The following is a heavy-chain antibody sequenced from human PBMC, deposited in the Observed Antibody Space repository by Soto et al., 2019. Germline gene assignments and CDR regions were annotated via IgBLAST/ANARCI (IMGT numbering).Heavy chain of an antibody. Sequence: PGGSLRLSCAASGFTFSSYGMHWVRQAPGKGLEWVAVISYDGSNKYYADSVKGRFTISRDNSKNTLYLQMNSLRAEDTAVYYCAKYVEMATERPDYWGQGTLVTVSS. J-gene: IGHJ4*02. CDR2: ISYDGSNK. CDR3: AKYVEMATERPDY. D-gene: IGHD5-12*01. V-gene: IGHV3-30*18. CDR1: GFTFSSYG.